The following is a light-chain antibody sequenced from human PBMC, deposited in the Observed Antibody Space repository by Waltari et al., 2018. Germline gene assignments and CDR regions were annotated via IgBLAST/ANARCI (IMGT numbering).Light chain of an antibody. CDR2: GTS. J-gene: IGLJ1*01. CDR3: AAWDDSLNGPV. Sequence: QSVLTQPPSASGTPGQSLIISCSGSSSNIGDNTVTWYQQVTGTAPKLRIYGTSERPSGVSNRLSGSKSGTSASLAISALQPEDEADYYCAAWDDSLNGPVFGTGTKVTVL. V-gene: IGLV1-44*01. CDR1: SSNIGDNT.